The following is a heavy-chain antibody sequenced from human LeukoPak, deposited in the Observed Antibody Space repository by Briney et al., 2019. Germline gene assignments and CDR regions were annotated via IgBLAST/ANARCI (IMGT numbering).Heavy chain of an antibody. CDR3: ALWFGELLF. V-gene: IGHV1-69*05. CDR2: IIPIFGTA. D-gene: IGHD3-10*01. J-gene: IGHJ4*02. Sequence: GVSVTVSCKASGGTFSSYAISWVRQAPGQGLEWMGGIIPIFGTANYAQKFQGRVTITTDESTSTAYMELSSLRSEDMAVYYCALWFGELLFWGQGTLVTVSS. CDR1: GGTFSSYA.